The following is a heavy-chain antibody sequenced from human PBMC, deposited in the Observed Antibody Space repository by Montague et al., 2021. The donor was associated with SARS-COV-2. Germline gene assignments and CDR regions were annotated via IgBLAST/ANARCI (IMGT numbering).Heavy chain of an antibody. CDR2: KKNSGNT. CDR3: ARGADYYFWSGYLRYKRFDP. Sequence: KKNSGNTNYNPSLKSRLTISVDTSKKQFSLKLSSVTTADTAVYYCARGADYYFWSGYLRYKRFDPWGLGTPFIVSS. J-gene: IGHJ5*02. V-gene: IGHV4-34*01. D-gene: IGHD3-3*01.